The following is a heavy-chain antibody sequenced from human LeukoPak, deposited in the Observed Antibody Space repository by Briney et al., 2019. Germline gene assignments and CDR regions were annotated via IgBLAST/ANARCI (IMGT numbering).Heavy chain of an antibody. Sequence: SVKVSCKASGGTFSSYAISWVRQAPGQGLEWMGGIIPIFGTANYAQKFQGRVTITADKSTSTAYMELSSLRSEDTAVYHCARGDTAMAFYYFDYWGQGTLVTVSS. J-gene: IGHJ4*02. CDR2: IIPIFGTA. CDR3: ARGDTAMAFYYFDY. D-gene: IGHD5-18*01. V-gene: IGHV1-69*06. CDR1: GGTFSSYA.